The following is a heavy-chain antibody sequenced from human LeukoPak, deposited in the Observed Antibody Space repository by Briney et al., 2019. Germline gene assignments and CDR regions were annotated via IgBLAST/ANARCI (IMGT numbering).Heavy chain of an antibody. J-gene: IGHJ4*02. CDR1: GGSISSYD. CDR3: ARGYSYGYTLDY. V-gene: IGHV4-59*01. CDR2: IYYSGST. D-gene: IGHD5-18*01. Sequence: SEPETFTCTVSGGSISSYDWSWTRQPPGKGLEWIGYIYYSGSTNYNPPLKSRVTISVDTSKNQYSLKLSSVTAADTAVYYCARGYSYGYTLDYWGQ.